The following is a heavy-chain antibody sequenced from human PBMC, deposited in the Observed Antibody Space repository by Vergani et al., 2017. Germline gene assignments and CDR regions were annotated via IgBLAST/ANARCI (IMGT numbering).Heavy chain of an antibody. D-gene: IGHD4-23*01. CDR2: IGTAGDT. J-gene: IGHJ4*02. V-gene: IGHV3-13*01. Sequence: VQLVESGGGVVQPGRSLRLSCAASGFTFSSYAMHWVRQATGKGLEWVSAIGTAGDTYYPGSVKGRFTISRENAKNSLYLQMNSLRAGDTAIYYCARAVSTTVGDPPGYWGQGILVTVSS. CDR3: ARAVSTTVGDPPGY. CDR1: GFTFSSYA.